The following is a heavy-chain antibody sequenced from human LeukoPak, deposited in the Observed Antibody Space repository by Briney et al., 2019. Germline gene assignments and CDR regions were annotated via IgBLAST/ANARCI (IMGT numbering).Heavy chain of an antibody. Sequence: SETLSLTCAVYGGSFSGYYWSWIRQPPGKGLEWIGEINHSGSTNYNPSLKSRVTISVDTSKNQFSLKLSSVTAADTAVYYCARGSDSSGWGYWYFDLWGRGTLVTVSS. CDR2: INHSGST. J-gene: IGHJ2*01. CDR1: GGSFSGYY. D-gene: IGHD6-19*01. CDR3: ARGSDSSGWGYWYFDL. V-gene: IGHV4-34*01.